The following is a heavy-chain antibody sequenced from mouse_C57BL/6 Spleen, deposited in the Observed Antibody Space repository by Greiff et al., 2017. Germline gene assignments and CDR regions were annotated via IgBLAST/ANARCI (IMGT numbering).Heavy chain of an antibody. J-gene: IGHJ2*01. D-gene: IGHD1-1*01. CDR1: GYTFTSYW. Sequence: VQLQQPGAELVRPGSSVKLSCKASGYTFTSYWMHWVKQRPIQGLEWIGNIDPSDSETPYNQKFKDKATLTVDKSSSTAYMQLSSLTSEDSAVYYCARSNYYGSSYGVDYWGQGTTLTVSS. CDR2: IDPSDSET. V-gene: IGHV1-52*01. CDR3: ARSNYYGSSYGVDY.